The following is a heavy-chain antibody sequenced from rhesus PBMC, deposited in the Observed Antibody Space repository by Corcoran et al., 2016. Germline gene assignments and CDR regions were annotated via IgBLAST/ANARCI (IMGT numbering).Heavy chain of an antibody. CDR2: INGNTWNN. CDR3: TRHNDSPLGF. Sequence: QVLLQESGPGLVKPSETLSLTCTVSGVSFRSHWWTWFRQPPGRGLEWIGEINGNTWNNNFKPSLKSRVTSSKSAAKDSLFLQLNSITAAETALYFCTRHNDSPLGFWGQGVVVTVAS. D-gene: IGHD1-32*01. V-gene: IGHV4-80*01. J-gene: IGHJ6*01. CDR1: GVSFRSHW.